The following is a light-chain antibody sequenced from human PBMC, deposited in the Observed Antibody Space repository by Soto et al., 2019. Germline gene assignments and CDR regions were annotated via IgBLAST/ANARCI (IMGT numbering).Light chain of an antibody. J-gene: IGKJ1*01. V-gene: IGKV3-20*01. CDR2: GAS. CDR1: QSVSSNF. CDR3: QQYSSPPRT. Sequence: EIVLTQSPGTLSLSPGDRATLSCRASQSVSSNFLAWYQQQPGQAPRLLIYGASIRATGIPDRFSGSGSGTVIPLTISRLGPEDYAMYFCQQYSSPPRTFGQATKLQIK.